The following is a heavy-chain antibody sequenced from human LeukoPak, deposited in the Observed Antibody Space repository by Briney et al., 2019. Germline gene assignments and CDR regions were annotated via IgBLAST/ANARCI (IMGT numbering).Heavy chain of an antibody. CDR3: AREWYSSGWYGGHDAFDI. CDR2: IIPIFGTA. Sequence: GASVTVSCKASGGTFSSYAISWVRQAPGQGLEWMGGIIPIFGTANYAQKFQGRVTITADESTSTAYMELSSLRSEDTAVYYCAREWYSSGWYGGHDAFDISGQGTMVTVSS. CDR1: GGTFSSYA. V-gene: IGHV1-69*13. D-gene: IGHD6-19*01. J-gene: IGHJ3*02.